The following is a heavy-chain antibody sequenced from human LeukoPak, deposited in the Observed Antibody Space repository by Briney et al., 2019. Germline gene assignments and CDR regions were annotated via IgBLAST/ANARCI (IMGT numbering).Heavy chain of an antibody. J-gene: IGHJ3*02. V-gene: IGHV4-61*08. Sequence: SQTLSLTCAVSGGSISSGGYYWSWIRQPPGKGLEWIGYIYYSGSTNYNPSLKSRVTISVDTSKNQFSLKLSSVTAADTAVYYCARGGRGRWELRVGAFDIWGQGTMVTVSS. CDR3: ARGGRGRWELRVGAFDI. CDR2: IYYSGST. CDR1: GGSISSGGYY. D-gene: IGHD1-26*01.